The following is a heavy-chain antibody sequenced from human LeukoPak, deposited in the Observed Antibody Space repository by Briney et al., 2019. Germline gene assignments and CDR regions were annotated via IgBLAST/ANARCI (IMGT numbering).Heavy chain of an antibody. D-gene: IGHD2-15*01. Sequence: PGGSLRLSCAASGFTVSSNYMSWVRQAPGKGLEWVSIIYSGGNTYYVDSVKGRFTISRDNSKNTLYLQMNSLRAEDTAVYYCATRSLPGYYYGMDVWGQGTTVTVSS. CDR1: GFTVSSNY. V-gene: IGHV3-53*01. CDR2: IYSGGNT. J-gene: IGHJ6*02. CDR3: ATRSLPGYYYGMDV.